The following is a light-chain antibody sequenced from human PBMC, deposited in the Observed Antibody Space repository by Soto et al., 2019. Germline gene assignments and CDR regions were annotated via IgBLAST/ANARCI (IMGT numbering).Light chain of an antibody. CDR1: SSDVGGYNY. Sequence: QSVLTQPASVSGSPGQSITISCTGTSSDVGGYNYVSWYQQHPGKAPKLMIYDVSNRPSGVSNRFSGSKSGNTASLTISGLQAEDGADYYCSSYTSSSIPYFFGTGTKVTVL. CDR2: DVS. CDR3: SSYTSSSIPYF. V-gene: IGLV2-14*01. J-gene: IGLJ1*01.